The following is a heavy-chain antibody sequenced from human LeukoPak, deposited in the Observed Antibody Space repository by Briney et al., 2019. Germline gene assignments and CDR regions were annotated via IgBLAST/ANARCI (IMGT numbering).Heavy chain of an antibody. CDR2: IYHSGSI. CDR1: GGSISSGGYY. CDR3: ARTAAAGHSDY. J-gene: IGHJ4*02. V-gene: IGHV4-30-2*01. D-gene: IGHD6-13*01. Sequence: SETLSLTCTVSGGSISSGGYYWSWIRQPPGKGLEWIGYIYHSGSIYYNPSLKSRVTISVDRSKNQFSLKLSSVTAADTAVYYCARTAAAGHSDYWGQGTLVTVSS.